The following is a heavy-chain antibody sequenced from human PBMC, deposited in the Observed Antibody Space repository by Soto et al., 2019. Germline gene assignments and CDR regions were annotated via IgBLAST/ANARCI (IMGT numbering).Heavy chain of an antibody. D-gene: IGHD1-26*01. J-gene: IGHJ4*02. CDR2: IYYSGST. CDR3: ARDVGVGATPYYFDY. V-gene: IGHV4-39*02. Sequence: PSETLSLTCSVSGASISGSSNFWGWIRQPPGKGLEWIGSIYYSGSTYNNPSLKSRVTISVDTSKNQFSLKLSSVTAADTAVYYCARDVGVGATPYYFDYWGQGTLVTVSS. CDR1: GASISGSSNF.